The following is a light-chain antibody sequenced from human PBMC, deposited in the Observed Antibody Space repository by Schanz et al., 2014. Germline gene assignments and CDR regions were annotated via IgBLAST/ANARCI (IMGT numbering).Light chain of an antibody. V-gene: IGLV1-40*01. J-gene: IGLJ1*01. CDR3: SSYRRTAAVAV. CDR1: SSNIGAGYD. CDR2: GNN. Sequence: QSVLTQPPSVSGAPGQRVTISCTGSSSNIGAGYDVHWYQQLPGTAPKLLIYGNNNRPSGVPDRFSASKSGTSASLAITGLQAEDEADYYCSSYRRTAAVAVFGTGTKLTVL.